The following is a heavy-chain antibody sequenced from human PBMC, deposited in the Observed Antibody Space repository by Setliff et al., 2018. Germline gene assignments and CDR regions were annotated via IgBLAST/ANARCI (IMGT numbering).Heavy chain of an antibody. J-gene: IGHJ5*02. CDR3: ARVLNWFDP. CDR2: IYYRGST. D-gene: IGHD1-26*01. V-gene: IGHV4-39*07. CDR1: GGSISSSSYY. Sequence: SETLSLTCAVSGGSISSSSYYWGWIRQPPGKGLEWIGSIYYRGSTYYNPSLKSRVTISVDTSKNQFSLKLSSVTAADTAVYYCARVLNWFDPWGQGTLVTVSS.